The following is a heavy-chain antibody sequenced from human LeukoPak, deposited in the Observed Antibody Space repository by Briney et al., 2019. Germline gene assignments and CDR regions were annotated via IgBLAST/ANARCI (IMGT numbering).Heavy chain of an antibody. Sequence: GRSLRLSCAASGFSFRTYGMHWVRQAPGKGLEWVAVISYDGSNKYYADSVKGRFTISRDNSKNTLYLQMNSLRAEDTAVYYCAREEHKHAFDIWGQGTMVTVSS. J-gene: IGHJ3*02. V-gene: IGHV3-30*03. CDR2: ISYDGSNK. D-gene: IGHD1-26*01. CDR1: GFSFRTYG. CDR3: AREEHKHAFDI.